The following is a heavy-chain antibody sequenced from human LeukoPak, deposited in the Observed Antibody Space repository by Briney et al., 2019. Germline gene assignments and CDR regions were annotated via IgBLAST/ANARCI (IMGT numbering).Heavy chain of an antibody. V-gene: IGHV3-23*01. Sequence: GGSLRLSCVGSGFTFSAYGMSWVRQAPGKGLESVSSISGSDGATSYADSAKGRFTISRDNSKNTLYLQMNSLRAEDTAVYYCAKDMRGVVLVPRAYYFDSWGQGTLVTVSS. CDR3: AKDMRGVVLVPRAYYFDS. D-gene: IGHD2-8*02. CDR1: GFTFSAYG. J-gene: IGHJ4*02. CDR2: ISGSDGAT.